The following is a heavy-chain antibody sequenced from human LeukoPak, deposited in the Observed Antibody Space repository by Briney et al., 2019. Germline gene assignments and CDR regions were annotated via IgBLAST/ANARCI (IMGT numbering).Heavy chain of an antibody. D-gene: IGHD4-23*01. CDR3: VKVLNGGNWFFDL. V-gene: IGHV3-64D*06. CDR1: GFTFSSYA. J-gene: IGHJ2*01. CDR2: ISSNGGNT. Sequence: GGSLRLSCSASGFTFSSYAMHWVRQAPGKGLEYVSAISSNGGNTFYADSVKGRFTISRDNSKNTLFLQMSSLRAEETAVYYCVKVLNGGNWFFDLWGRGTLVIVSS.